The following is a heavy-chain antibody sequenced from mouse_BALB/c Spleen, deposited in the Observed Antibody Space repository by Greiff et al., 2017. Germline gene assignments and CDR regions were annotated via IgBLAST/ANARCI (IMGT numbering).Heavy chain of an antibody. D-gene: IGHD2-3*01. V-gene: IGHV6-6*02. CDR1: GFTFSNYW. CDR2: IRLKSNNYAT. CDR3: TRDGYFSWYFDV. J-gene: IGHJ1*01. Sequence: EVQLQQSGGGLVQPGGSMKLSCVASGFTFSNYWMNWVRQSPGKGLEWVAEIRLKSNNYATHYAESVKGRFTISRDDSKRSVYLQMNNLRAEDTGTYYCTRDGYFSWYFDVWGAGTTVTVSS.